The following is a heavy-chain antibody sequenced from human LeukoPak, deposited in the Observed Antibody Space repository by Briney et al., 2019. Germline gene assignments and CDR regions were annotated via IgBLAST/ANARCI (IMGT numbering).Heavy chain of an antibody. J-gene: IGHJ4*02. CDR1: GFTFIDYS. CDR3: ARCQYNSSPDF. Sequence: PGGSLILSCAASGFTFIDYSMSWIRQARGKGLEWVSYIIPTSDYTSYADSVKGRFTIFSDNAKNSLFLQMNGLRVEDTAVYYCARCQYNSSPDFWGQGTLVTVSS. V-gene: IGHV3-11*03. D-gene: IGHD6-13*01. CDR2: IIPTSDYT.